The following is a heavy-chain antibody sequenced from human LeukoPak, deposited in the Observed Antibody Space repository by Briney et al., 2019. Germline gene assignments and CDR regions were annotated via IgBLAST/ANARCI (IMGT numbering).Heavy chain of an antibody. V-gene: IGHV1-2*02. J-gene: IGHJ4*02. CDR3: ARGGYDILTGPLPDY. CDR2: INPNSGGT. CDR1: GYTFTGYY. Sequence: ASVKVSCKASGYTFTGYYMHWVRQAPGQGLEWMGWINPNSGGTNYAQKFQGRVTMTRDTSISTAYMELSRLRSDDTAVYYCARGGYDILTGPLPDYWGQGTLVTVSS. D-gene: IGHD3-9*01.